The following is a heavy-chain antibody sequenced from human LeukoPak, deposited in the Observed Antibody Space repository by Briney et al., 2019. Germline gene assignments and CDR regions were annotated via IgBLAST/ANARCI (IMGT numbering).Heavy chain of an antibody. Sequence: PGGSLRLSCAASGFTFDDYAMHWVRQAPGKGLERVSLISGDGGSTYYADSVKGRFTISRDNSKNSLYLQMNSLRTEDTALYYCAKALEIDSSGYYTDYWGQGTLVTVSS. CDR3: AKALEIDSSGYYTDY. V-gene: IGHV3-43*02. J-gene: IGHJ4*02. D-gene: IGHD3-22*01. CDR2: ISGDGGST. CDR1: GFTFDDYA.